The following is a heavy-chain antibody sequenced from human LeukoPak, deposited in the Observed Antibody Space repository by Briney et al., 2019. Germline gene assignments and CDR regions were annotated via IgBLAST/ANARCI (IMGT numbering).Heavy chain of an antibody. CDR2: IHYSGST. D-gene: IGHD2-15*01. CDR3: AREELGYCSGGSCYDAFDI. CDR1: GGSISSYY. V-gene: IGHV4-59*12. J-gene: IGHJ3*02. Sequence: SETLSLTCTVSGGSISSYYWSWIRQPPGKRLEWIGYIHYSGSTNYNPSLRGRVTISVDTSKNQFSLKLSSVTAADTAVYYCAREELGYCSGGSCYDAFDIWGQGTMVTVSS.